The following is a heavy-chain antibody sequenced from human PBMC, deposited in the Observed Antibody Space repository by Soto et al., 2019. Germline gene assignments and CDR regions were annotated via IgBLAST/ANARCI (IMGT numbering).Heavy chain of an antibody. J-gene: IGHJ6*02. V-gene: IGHV1-46*01. CDR1: GYTFTSYY. CDR2: INPSGGST. CDR3: ARDIVVVPAAILSRVRYYYYGMDV. D-gene: IGHD2-2*02. Sequence: ASVNVSCKPSGYTFTSYYIHWVRQASGQGLEWMGIINPSGGSTSYAQKFQGRVTMTRDTSTSTVYMELSSLRSEDTAVYYCARDIVVVPAAILSRVRYYYYGMDVWGQGTTVTVSS.